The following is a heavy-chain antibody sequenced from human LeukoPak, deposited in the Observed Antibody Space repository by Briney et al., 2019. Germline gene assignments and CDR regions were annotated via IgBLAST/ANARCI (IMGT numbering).Heavy chain of an antibody. D-gene: IGHD1-1*01. CDR2: IKSKTDGGTT. J-gene: IGHJ4*02. CDR3: TTDVGTTGTTLFDY. V-gene: IGHV3-15*01. Sequence: GGSLRLSCAASGFTLSNAWMSWVRQAPGKGLEWVSRIKSKTDGGTTDYAAPVKGRFTISRDDSKNTLYLQMNSLKTEDTAVYYCTTDVGTTGTTLFDYWGQGTLVTVSS. CDR1: GFTLSNAW.